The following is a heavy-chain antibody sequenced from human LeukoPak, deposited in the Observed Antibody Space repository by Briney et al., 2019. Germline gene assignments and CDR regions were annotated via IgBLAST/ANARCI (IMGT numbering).Heavy chain of an antibody. J-gene: IGHJ5*02. CDR3: ARARDGYNYFWFDP. CDR2: ISSNGGST. V-gene: IGHV3-64*01. D-gene: IGHD5-24*01. Sequence: GGSLRLSCAASGFSFSSYAMHWVRQAPGKGLGYVSAISSNGGSTYYANSVKGRFTISRDNSKNTLYLQMGSLRAEDMAVYYCARARDGYNYFWFDPWGQGTLVTVSS. CDR1: GFSFSSYA.